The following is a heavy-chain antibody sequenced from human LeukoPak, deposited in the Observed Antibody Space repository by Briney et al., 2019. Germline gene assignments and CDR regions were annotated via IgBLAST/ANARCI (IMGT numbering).Heavy chain of an antibody. CDR2: ISSSSSTI. CDR1: GFTFSSYS. CDR3: ARTVRYSSGWYPDY. D-gene: IGHD6-19*01. Sequence: GGSLRLSCAASGFTFSSYSMNWVRQAPGKGLEWVSYISSSSSTIYYADSVKGRFTISRDNAKNSLYLQMNSLRAEDTAVYYCARTVRYSSGWYPDYWGQGTLVTVSS. V-gene: IGHV3-48*04. J-gene: IGHJ4*02.